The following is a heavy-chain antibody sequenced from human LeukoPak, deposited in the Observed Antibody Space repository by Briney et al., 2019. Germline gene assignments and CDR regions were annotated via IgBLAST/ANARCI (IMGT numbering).Heavy chain of an antibody. J-gene: IGHJ6*03. Sequence: ASVKVSCKPSGYTFTTYGISWVRQAPGQGLEWMGWISAYNGNTDYAQNFRGRVTMTTDTSTSTAYMELRSLRSDDTAVYYCARSTPNDYYYYYMDVWGKGTTVTISS. V-gene: IGHV1-18*01. CDR1: GYTFTTYG. CDR2: ISAYNGNT. CDR3: ARSTPNDYYYYYMDV.